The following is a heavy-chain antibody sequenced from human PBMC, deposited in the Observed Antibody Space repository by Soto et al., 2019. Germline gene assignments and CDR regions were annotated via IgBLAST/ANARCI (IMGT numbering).Heavy chain of an antibody. CDR2: ISGSGGST. V-gene: IGHV3-23*01. CDR3: ASAPYYDFWSGYGSYYYYYMDV. J-gene: IGHJ6*03. D-gene: IGHD3-3*01. Sequence: GGSLRLSCADSGFTFSSYAMSWVRQAPGKGLEWVSAISGSGGSTYYADSVKGRFTISRDNSKNTLYLQMNSLRAEDTAVYYCASAPYYDFWSGYGSYYYYYMDVWGKGTTVTVSS. CDR1: GFTFSSYA.